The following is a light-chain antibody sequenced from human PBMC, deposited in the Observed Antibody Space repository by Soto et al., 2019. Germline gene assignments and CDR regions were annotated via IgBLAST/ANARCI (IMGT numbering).Light chain of an antibody. CDR3: PQVGT. J-gene: IGKJ5*01. CDR1: QSVNSY. Sequence: EIVLTQSPATLPSSPGVRATLSCRASQSVNSYLAWYQQKRGQAPRLLIHDASNRATGIPASLSGSGSGTDFTLTISRLDHKDFAVYYCPQVGTFGHGTRLVIK. V-gene: IGKV3-11*01. CDR2: DAS.